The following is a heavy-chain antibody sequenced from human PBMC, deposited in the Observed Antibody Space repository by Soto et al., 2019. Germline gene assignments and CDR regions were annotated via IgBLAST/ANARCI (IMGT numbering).Heavy chain of an antibody. CDR1: GFTFSSYG. CDR2: IWYDGSNK. Sequence: PGGSLRLSCAASGFTFSSYGMHWVRQAPGKGLEWMAVIWYDGSNKYYADSVKGRFTISRDNSKNTLYLQMNSLRAEDTAVYYCARDFLVVGEKTYYDYIWGSYRNYPAPFYWGQGTLVTVSS. D-gene: IGHD3-16*02. V-gene: IGHV3-33*01. CDR3: ARDFLVVGEKTYYDYIWGSYRNYPAPFY. J-gene: IGHJ4*02.